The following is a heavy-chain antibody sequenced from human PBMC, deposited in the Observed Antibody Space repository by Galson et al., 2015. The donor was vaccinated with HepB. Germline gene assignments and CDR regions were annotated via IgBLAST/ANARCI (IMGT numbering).Heavy chain of an antibody. D-gene: IGHD6-19*01. CDR1: GYTFTAYG. CDR3: AREEVAGIFVFGP. J-gene: IGHJ5*02. V-gene: IGHV1-18*04. CDR2: IIPYNGDNGDT. Sequence: SVKVSCKASGYTFTAYGIHWVRQAPGQGLEWMGCIIPYNGDNGDTHYAQRFQGRITVTTDTSTSTAYMELRSLRSDDTAIYFCAREEVAGIFVFGPWGPGTLGTGSS.